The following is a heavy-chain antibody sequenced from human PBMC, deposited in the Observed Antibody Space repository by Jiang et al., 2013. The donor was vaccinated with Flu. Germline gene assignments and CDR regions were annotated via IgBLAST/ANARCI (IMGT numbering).Heavy chain of an antibody. CDR3: ARYDYGHYYFDY. D-gene: IGHD4-17*01. CDR2: IYWDDDK. CDR1: GFSLSTNGVG. J-gene: IGHJ4*02. Sequence: TCTFSGFSLSTNGVGVGWIRQPPGKALEWLALIYWDDDKRYSPSLKSRLTLTKDTSKNQVVHLTMTNVDPVDTATYYCARYDYGHYYFDYWGQGTLVTVSS. V-gene: IGHV2-5*02.